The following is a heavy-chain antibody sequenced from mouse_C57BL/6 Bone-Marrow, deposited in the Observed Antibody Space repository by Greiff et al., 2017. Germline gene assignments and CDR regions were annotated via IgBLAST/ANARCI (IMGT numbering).Heavy chain of an antibody. J-gene: IGHJ4*01. D-gene: IGHD1-1*02. V-gene: IGHV5-15*01. Sequence: DVMSVESGGGLVQPGGSLKLSCAASGFTFSDYGMAWVRQAPRKGPEWVAFISNLAYSIYYADTVTGRFTISRENAKNTLYLEMSSLRSEDTAMYYCARQGLWYAMDYWGQGTSVTVS. CDR2: ISNLAYSI. CDR3: ARQGLWYAMDY. CDR1: GFTFSDYG.